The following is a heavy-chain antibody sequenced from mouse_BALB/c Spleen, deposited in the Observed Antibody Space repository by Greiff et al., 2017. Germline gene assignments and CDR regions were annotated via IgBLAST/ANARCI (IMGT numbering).Heavy chain of an antibody. CDR2: IRNKANGYTT. CDR1: GFTFTDYY. Sequence: EVNVVESGGGLVQPGGSLRLSCATSGFTFTDYYMSWVRQPPGKALEWLGFIRNKANGYTTEYSASVKGRFTISRDNSQSILYLQMNTLRAEDSATYYCARDGELGLDYWGQGTTLTVSS. V-gene: IGHV7-3*02. J-gene: IGHJ2*01. CDR3: ARDGELGLDY. D-gene: IGHD4-1*01.